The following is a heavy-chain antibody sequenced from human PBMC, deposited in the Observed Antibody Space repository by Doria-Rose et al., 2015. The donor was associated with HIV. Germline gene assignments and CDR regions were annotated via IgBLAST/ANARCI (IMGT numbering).Heavy chain of an antibody. V-gene: IGHV4-59*01. CDR3: ARVISGTYDY. D-gene: IGHD1-26*01. Sequence: QVQLQESGPGLVKPSETLSLTCSVSGGSISHYYWSWIRQPPGKGLEYIGDIFYTGSTNYRPSLKSRVSISIDTSKNKFSLRLSSVTAADTAVYYCARVISGTYDYWGQGTLVTVSS. J-gene: IGHJ4*02. CDR2: IFYTGST. CDR1: GGSISHYY.